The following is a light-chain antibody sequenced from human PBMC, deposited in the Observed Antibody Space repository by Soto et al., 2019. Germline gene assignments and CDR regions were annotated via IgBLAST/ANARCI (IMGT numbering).Light chain of an antibody. Sequence: ALTQPASVSGSPGQSITISCTGTSSDVGDYDYVSWYQQHPGKAPKLMIYEVSGRPSGVSNRFSGSKSGNTASLTISGLQAEDEADYYCSSYTSSGTYVFGTGTKVTVL. CDR1: SSDVGDYDY. V-gene: IGLV2-14*01. J-gene: IGLJ1*01. CDR2: EVS. CDR3: SSYTSSGTYV.